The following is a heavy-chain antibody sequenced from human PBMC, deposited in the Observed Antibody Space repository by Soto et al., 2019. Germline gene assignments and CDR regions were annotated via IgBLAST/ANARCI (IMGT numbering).Heavy chain of an antibody. CDR2: IYSSGST. CDR3: ARDYPYFTVTTSGGMDV. Sequence: SETLALTCTVSGGSIDNFYWSWILQRTGKGLEWIGYIYSSGSTNYNPSLKSRVTISVDTSKNQFSLKLSSVTAADTAVYFCARDYPYFTVTTSGGMDVWGQGTTVTVSS. D-gene: IGHD4-17*01. V-gene: IGHV4-59*01. J-gene: IGHJ6*02. CDR1: GGSIDNFY.